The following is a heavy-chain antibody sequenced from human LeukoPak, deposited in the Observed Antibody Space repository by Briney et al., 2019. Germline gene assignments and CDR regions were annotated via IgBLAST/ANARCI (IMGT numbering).Heavy chain of an antibody. J-gene: IGHJ4*02. CDR1: GYTFSNYG. CDR3: ARDNPDSPLHY. Sequence: ASVKVSCKASGYTFSNYGITWVRQAPGQGLEWMAWINVYNGKTYYAQNFQGRVTMTTDTSTSTAYMELSRLRSDDTAVYYCARDNPDSPLHYWGQGSLVTVSS. CDR2: INVYNGKT. V-gene: IGHV1-18*01. D-gene: IGHD2-15*01.